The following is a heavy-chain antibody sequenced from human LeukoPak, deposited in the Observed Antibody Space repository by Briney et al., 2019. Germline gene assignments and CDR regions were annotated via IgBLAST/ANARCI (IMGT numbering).Heavy chain of an antibody. CDR2: IYHRGTT. V-gene: IGHV4-38-2*02. Sequence: SETLSLTCSLSGYSVTSGYYWGWIRQPPGKGLEWIGTIYHRGTTYYNSSLKNRVTISIDKSKNHFTLNLTSVTAADTAVYYCAQYDSGGYYSTYWGQGTLVTVSS. J-gene: IGHJ4*02. CDR1: GYSVTSGYY. CDR3: AQYDSGGYYSTY. D-gene: IGHD3-22*01.